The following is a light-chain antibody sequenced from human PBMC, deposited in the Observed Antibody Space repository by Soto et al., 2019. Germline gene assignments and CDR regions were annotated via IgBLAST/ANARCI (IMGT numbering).Light chain of an antibody. J-gene: IGKJ1*01. Sequence: IQMTHSPSTLSASVGDGVTITCRASQSISSWLAWYQQKPGKAPKLLIYDASSLESGVPSRFSGSGSGTEFTLTISSLQPDDFATYYCQQYNSYWTFGQGTKVDNK. CDR2: DAS. V-gene: IGKV1-5*01. CDR3: QQYNSYWT. CDR1: QSISSW.